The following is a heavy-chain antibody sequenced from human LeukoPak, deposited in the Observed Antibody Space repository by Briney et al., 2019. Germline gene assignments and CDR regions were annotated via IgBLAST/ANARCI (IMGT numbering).Heavy chain of an antibody. D-gene: IGHD3-22*01. CDR3: ARQRITMIVVVRRGFDP. V-gene: IGHV4-34*01. Sequence: PSETLSLTCAVYGGSFSGYYWSWIRQPPGEGLEWIGEINHSGSTNYNPSLKSRVTISVDTSKNQFSLKLSSVTAADRAVYYCARQRITMIVVVRRGFDPWGQGTLVTVSS. J-gene: IGHJ5*02. CDR1: GGSFSGYY. CDR2: INHSGST.